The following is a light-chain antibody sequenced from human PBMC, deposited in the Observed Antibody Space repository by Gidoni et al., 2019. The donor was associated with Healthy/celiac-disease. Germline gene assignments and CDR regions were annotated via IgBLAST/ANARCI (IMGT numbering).Light chain of an antibody. J-gene: IGLJ2*01. CDR2: KDS. V-gene: IGLV3-25*02. CDR3: QSADSSGTVVV. CDR1: ALPKQY. Sequence: SYELTQPPSVSVSPGQTARITCSGDALPKQYAYWYQQKPGQAPVLVIYKDSERPSGIPERFSGSSSGTTVTLTISGVKAEDEADYYCQSADSSGTVVVFGGGTKLTVL.